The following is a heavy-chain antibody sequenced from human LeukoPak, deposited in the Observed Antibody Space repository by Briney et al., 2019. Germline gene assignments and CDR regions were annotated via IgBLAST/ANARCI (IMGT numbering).Heavy chain of an antibody. V-gene: IGHV3-48*01. CDR1: GLTFSNCH. Sequence: GGSLRLSCAASGLTFSNCHMNWVRQAPGKGLRWISYISSDSVTIYYADSVEGRFTISRDNAKKSLDLQMKSLRAEDTAVYYCARVGSGSYPSLGYMDVWGKGTTVTVSS. CDR2: ISSDSVTI. CDR3: ARVGSGSYPSLGYMDV. J-gene: IGHJ6*03. D-gene: IGHD3-10*01.